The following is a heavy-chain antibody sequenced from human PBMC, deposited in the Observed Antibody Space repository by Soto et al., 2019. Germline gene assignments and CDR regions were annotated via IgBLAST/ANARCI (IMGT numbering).Heavy chain of an antibody. V-gene: IGHV3-23*01. J-gene: IGHJ4*02. CDR3: AKDKGGRYCSRTSCLYSFDD. CDR1: GFTFSTYA. D-gene: IGHD2-2*01. Sequence: GESLKISCTASGFTFSTYAMSWVRQAPGKGLEWVSTISDSGSTYYADSVKGRFTISRDNSKNTLYLEMNSLRAEDTAVYYCAKDKGGRYCSRTSCLYSFDDWGQGTLVTVSS. CDR2: ISDSGST.